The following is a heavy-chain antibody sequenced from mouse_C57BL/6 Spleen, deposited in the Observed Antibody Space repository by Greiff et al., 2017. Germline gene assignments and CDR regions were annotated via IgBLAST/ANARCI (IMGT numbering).Heavy chain of an antibody. Sequence: QVQLQQSGPELVKPGASVKISCKASGYAFSSSWMNWVKQRPGKGLEWIGRIYPGDGDTNYNGKFKGKATLTADKSSSTAYMQLSSLTSEDSAVYFCARDSNYHYFDYWGQGTTLTVSS. V-gene: IGHV1-82*01. J-gene: IGHJ2*01. CDR3: ARDSNYHYFDY. D-gene: IGHD2-5*01. CDR2: IYPGDGDT. CDR1: GYAFSSSW.